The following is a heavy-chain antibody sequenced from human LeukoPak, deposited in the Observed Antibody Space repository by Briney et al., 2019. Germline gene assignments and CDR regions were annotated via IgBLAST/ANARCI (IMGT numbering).Heavy chain of an antibody. V-gene: IGHV4-59*01. CDR3: ARDGVAGGLDY. Sequence: SETLSLTCTVSGGSIGSYYWNWIRQPPGKGLEWIGYIHYSGSTNHNASLKSRVTISVDTSKNQFSLKLSSVTAADTAVYYCARDGVAGGLDYWGQGTLVTVSS. CDR2: IHYSGST. CDR1: GGSIGSYY. J-gene: IGHJ4*02. D-gene: IGHD6-19*01.